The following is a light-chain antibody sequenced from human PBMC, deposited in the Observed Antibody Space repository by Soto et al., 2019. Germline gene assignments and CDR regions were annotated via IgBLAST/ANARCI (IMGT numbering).Light chain of an antibody. J-gene: IGLJ1*01. CDR2: DVS. CDR3: SSYTSSSTYV. Sequence: QSVLTQPASVSGSPGQPITIPCTGTSSDVGGYNYVSWYQQHPGKAHKFMIYDVSNRPSGVSNRFSGSKSGNTASLTISGLQAEDEADYYCSSYTSSSTYVFGTGTKVTVL. CDR1: SSDVGGYNY. V-gene: IGLV2-14*01.